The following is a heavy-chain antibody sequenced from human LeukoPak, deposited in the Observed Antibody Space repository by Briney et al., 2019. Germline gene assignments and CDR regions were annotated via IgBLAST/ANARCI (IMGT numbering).Heavy chain of an antibody. CDR1: GFTFSSYA. CDR2: ISGSGDNT. V-gene: IGHV3-23*01. D-gene: IGHD6-19*01. CDR3: ARYFSGWSWGY. Sequence: PGGSLRLSCAASGFTFSSYAMSWVRQAPGKGLEWVSGISGSGDNTYYADSVKGRFTISRDNSKNTLYLQMNSLRADDTAVYYCARYFSGWSWGYWGQGTLVTVSS. J-gene: IGHJ4*02.